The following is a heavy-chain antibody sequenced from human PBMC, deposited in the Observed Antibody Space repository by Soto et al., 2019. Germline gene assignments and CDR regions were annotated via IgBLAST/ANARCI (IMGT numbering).Heavy chain of an antibody. V-gene: IGHV4-39*01. J-gene: IGHJ5*02. CDR1: GGSISSSSYY. D-gene: IGHD3-22*01. CDR3: ARRGVYYDPTWFDP. CDR2: IYYSGST. Sequence: PSETLSLTCTVSGGSISSSSYYWGWIRQPPGKGLEWIGSIYYSGSTYYNPSLKSRVTISVDTSKNQFSLKLSSVTAADTAVYYCARRGVYYDPTWFDPWGQGTLVTFSS.